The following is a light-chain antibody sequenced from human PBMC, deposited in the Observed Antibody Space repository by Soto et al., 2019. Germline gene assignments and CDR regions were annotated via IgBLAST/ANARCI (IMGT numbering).Light chain of an antibody. CDR3: QHYDSSPFT. CDR2: DAS. J-gene: IGKJ3*01. CDR1: QSVSGSS. Sequence: EIVLTQSPGTLSLSPGERATLSCRASQSVSGSSLAWYQLKPGQAPRLLIFDASRRATGIPDRFGGSGSGTDCPLTISRLEPADFAVYYLQHYDSSPFTFGPGTKVDMK. V-gene: IGKV3-20*01.